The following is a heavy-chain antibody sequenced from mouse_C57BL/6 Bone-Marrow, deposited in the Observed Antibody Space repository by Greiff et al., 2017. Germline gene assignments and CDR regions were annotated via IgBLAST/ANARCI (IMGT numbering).Heavy chain of an antibody. CDR1: GFNIKDYY. CDR3: ARRDYGSYYFDY. CDR2: IDPEDGET. V-gene: IGHV14-2*01. Sequence: VQLQQSGAELVKPGASVKLSCTASGFNIKDYYMHWVKQRTEQGLEWIGRIDPEDGETKYAPKFQGKATLTADTSSNTAYLQRSSLTSEDTAVYYCARRDYGSYYFDYWGQGTTLTVSS. J-gene: IGHJ2*01. D-gene: IGHD1-1*01.